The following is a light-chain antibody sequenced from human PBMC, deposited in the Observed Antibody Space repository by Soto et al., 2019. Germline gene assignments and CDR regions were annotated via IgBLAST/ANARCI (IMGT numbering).Light chain of an antibody. Sequence: QLVLTQSPSASASLGASVKLTCTLSSGHSSYAIAWHQQQPEKGPRYLMKLNSDGSPSKGDGIPDRFSGSSSGAERYLTISSLQSEDEADYYCQAWGTGILVFGGGTKLTVL. CDR1: SGHSSYA. V-gene: IGLV4-69*01. CDR2: LNSDGSP. CDR3: QAWGTGILV. J-gene: IGLJ2*01.